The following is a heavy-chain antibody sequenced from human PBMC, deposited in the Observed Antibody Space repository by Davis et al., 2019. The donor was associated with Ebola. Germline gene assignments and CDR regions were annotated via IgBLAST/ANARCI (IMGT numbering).Heavy chain of an antibody. CDR1: GFTFSSYG. CDR3: ARGGNWYSRSSSYYYYYMDV. CDR2: IRYDGSNK. D-gene: IGHD6-6*01. V-gene: IGHV3-30*02. J-gene: IGHJ6*03. Sequence: PGGSLRLSCAASGFTFSSYGMHWVRQAPGKGLEWVAFIRYDGSNKYYADSVKGRFTISRDNSKNTLYLQMNSLRAEDTAVYYCARGGNWYSRSSSYYYYYMDVWGKGTTVTVSS.